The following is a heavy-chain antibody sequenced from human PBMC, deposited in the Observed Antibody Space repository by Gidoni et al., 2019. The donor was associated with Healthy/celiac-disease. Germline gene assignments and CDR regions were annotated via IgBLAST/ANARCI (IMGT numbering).Heavy chain of an antibody. CDR1: GFTFSSHA. D-gene: IGHD3-10*01. V-gene: IGHV3-23*01. CDR3: ARGRGSGSYYLTYYFDY. J-gene: IGHJ4*02. CDR2: ISGSGGST. Sequence: EVQLLESGGGLVQPGGSLRLSCAASGFTFSSHAMSWVRQAPGKGLEWVSAISGSGGSTYYADSLKGRFTISRDNSKNTLYLQMNSRRAEDTAVYYCARGRGSGSYYLTYYFDYWGQGTLVTVSS.